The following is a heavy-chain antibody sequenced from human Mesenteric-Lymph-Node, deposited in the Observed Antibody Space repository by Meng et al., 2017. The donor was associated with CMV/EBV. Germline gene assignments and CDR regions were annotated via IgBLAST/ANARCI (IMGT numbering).Heavy chain of an antibody. D-gene: IGHD3-3*01. CDR3: ASLYDFWSGPPSMDV. J-gene: IGHJ6*02. CDR2: ISAYNGNT. CDR1: GYTFTSYG. V-gene: IGHV1-18*01. Sequence: ASVKVSCKASGYTFTSYGISWVRQARGQGLEWMGWISAYNGNTNYAQKLQGRVTMTTDTSTSTAYMELRSLRSDDTAVYYCASLYDFWSGPPSMDVWGQGTTVTVSS.